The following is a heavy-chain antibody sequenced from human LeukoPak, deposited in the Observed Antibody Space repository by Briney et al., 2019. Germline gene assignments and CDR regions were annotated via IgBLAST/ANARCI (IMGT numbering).Heavy chain of an antibody. CDR1: GFTFSSYA. CDR2: ISYDGSNK. J-gene: IGHJ4*02. CDR3: ARDYYGSGSSDY. Sequence: PGGSLRLSCAASGFTFSSYAMHWVRQAPGKGLECVAVISYDGSNKYYADSVKGRFTISRDNSKNTLYLQMNSLRAEDTAVYYCARDYYGSGSSDYWGQGTLVTVSS. V-gene: IGHV3-30*04. D-gene: IGHD3-10*01.